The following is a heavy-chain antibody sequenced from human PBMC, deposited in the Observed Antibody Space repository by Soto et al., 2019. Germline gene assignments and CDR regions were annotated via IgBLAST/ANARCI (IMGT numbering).Heavy chain of an antibody. CDR1: GFTFSDYY. V-gene: IGHV3-11*01. CDR3: ARDRLYYYDSSGYWDRYGTDV. J-gene: IGHJ6*02. D-gene: IGHD3-22*01. CDR2: ISSSGSTI. Sequence: GRSLRLSCAASGFTFSDYYMSWIRQAPGKGLEWVSYISSSGSTIYYADSVKGRFTISRDNAKNSLYLKMNSLRAEDTAVYYCARDRLYYYDSSGYWDRYGTDVWGQGTTVPVSS.